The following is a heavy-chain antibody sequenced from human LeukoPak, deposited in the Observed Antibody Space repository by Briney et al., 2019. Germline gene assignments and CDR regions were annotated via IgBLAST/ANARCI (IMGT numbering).Heavy chain of an antibody. Sequence: PSETLSLTCTVSGGSISSSSYYWGWIRQPPGKGLEWIGSFYYSGSTYYNPSLKSRVTISVDTSKNQFSLKLSSVTAADTAVYYCARVGDPRIQLWLYAFDIWGQGTMVTVSS. V-gene: IGHV4-39*07. CDR1: GGSISSSSYY. J-gene: IGHJ3*02. CDR2: FYYSGST. CDR3: ARVGDPRIQLWLYAFDI. D-gene: IGHD5-18*01.